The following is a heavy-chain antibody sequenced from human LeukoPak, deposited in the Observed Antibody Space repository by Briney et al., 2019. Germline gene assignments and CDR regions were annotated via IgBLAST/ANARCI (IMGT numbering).Heavy chain of an antibody. Sequence: SETLSLTCTVSGGSISSYYWNWIRQPPGKGLEWIGYIHFSGRTNHNPSLKSRVTISVDTSKNQFSLKLSSVTAADMAVYYCAVRGGSGWWRFDPWGQGTLVTVSS. D-gene: IGHD6-13*01. CDR3: AVRGGSGWWRFDP. V-gene: IGHV4-59*12. CDR2: IHFSGRT. J-gene: IGHJ5*02. CDR1: GGSISSYY.